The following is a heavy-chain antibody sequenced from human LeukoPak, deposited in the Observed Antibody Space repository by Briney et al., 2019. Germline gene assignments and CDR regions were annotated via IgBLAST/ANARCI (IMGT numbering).Heavy chain of an antibody. CDR2: ISYDGSNK. J-gene: IGHJ4*02. D-gene: IGHD6-19*01. Sequence: PGRSLRLSCAASGFTFSSYGMHWVRQAPGKGLEWVAVISYDGSNKYYADSVKGRFTISRDNSKNTLYLQMNSLRAEDTAVYYCARASSGWFHDWGQGTLVTVSS. CDR3: ARASSGWFHD. V-gene: IGHV3-30*03. CDR1: GFTFSSYG.